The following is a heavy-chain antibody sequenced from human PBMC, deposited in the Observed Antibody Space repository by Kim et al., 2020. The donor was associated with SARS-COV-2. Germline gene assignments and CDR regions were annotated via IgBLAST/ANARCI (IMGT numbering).Heavy chain of an antibody. CDR3: ARVLTVTSGIRFRYYYYYMDV. CDR2: ISSSGSTI. D-gene: IGHD4-17*01. Sequence: GGSLRLSCAASGFTFSDYYMSWIRQAPGKGLEWVSYISSSGSTIYYADSVKGRFTISRDNAKNSLYLQMNSLRAEDTAVYYCARVLTVTSGIRFRYYYYYMDVWGKGTTVTVSS. J-gene: IGHJ6*03. CDR1: GFTFSDYY. V-gene: IGHV3-11*01.